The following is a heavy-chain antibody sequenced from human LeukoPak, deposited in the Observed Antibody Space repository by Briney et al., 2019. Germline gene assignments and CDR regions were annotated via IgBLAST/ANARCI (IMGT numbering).Heavy chain of an antibody. CDR2: FSGGDGSP. CDR1: GFTFSSYA. D-gene: IGHD3-22*01. J-gene: IGHJ4*02. CDR3: AKDSTGSSGYSDY. Sequence: GGSLRLSCVASGFTFSSYAMTWFRQAPGKGLEWVSSFSGGDGSPYHADSVKGRFTISRDNSKSTLYLQMNSLRAEDTAIYYCAKDSTGSSGYSDYWGQGTLVTVSS. V-gene: IGHV3-23*01.